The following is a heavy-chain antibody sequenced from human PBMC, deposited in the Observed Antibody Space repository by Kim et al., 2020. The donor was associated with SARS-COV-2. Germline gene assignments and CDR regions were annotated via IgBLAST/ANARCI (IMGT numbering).Heavy chain of an antibody. Sequence: SLKSRVTISVDTSKNQFSLKLSSVTAADTAVYYCARYGSKYSSSWYYFDYWGQGTLVTVSS. CDR3: ARYGSKYSSSWYYFDY. V-gene: IGHV4-39*07. D-gene: IGHD6-13*01. J-gene: IGHJ4*02.